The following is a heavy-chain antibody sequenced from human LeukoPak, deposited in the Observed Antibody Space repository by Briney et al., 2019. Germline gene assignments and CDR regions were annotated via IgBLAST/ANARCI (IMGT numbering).Heavy chain of an antibody. CDR1: GYSFTGYY. D-gene: IGHD3-22*01. Sequence: ASVKVSCKASGYSFTGYYLHWVRQAPRQGLEWMAWINANTDATKYAQKFDGRVTVTGDTSTNTASLEFNSLRSDDTAVYYCARDPPLGAGDYYDSSGYYTLDYWGQGTLVTVSS. CDR3: ARDPPLGAGDYYDSSGYYTLDY. J-gene: IGHJ4*02. V-gene: IGHV1-2*02. CDR2: INANTDAT.